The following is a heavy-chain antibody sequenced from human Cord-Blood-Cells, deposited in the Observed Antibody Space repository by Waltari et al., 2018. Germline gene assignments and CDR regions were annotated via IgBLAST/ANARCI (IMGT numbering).Heavy chain of an antibody. V-gene: IGHV4-34*01. CDR2: INHSGST. D-gene: IGHD2-2*01. CDR1: GGPFSGYS. J-gene: IGHJ3*02. CDR3: ARYCSSTSCYDAFDI. Sequence: QVQLQQWGAGLLKPSETLSPTCAVYGGPFSGYSWTWLRQPPGKGLEWIGEINHSGSTNYNPSLKSRVTISVDTSKNQFSLKLSSVTAADTAVYYCARYCSSTSCYDAFDIWGQGTMVTVSS.